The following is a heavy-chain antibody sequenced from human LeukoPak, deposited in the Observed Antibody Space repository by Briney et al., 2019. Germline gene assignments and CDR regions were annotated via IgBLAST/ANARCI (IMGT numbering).Heavy chain of an antibody. CDR2: INSNGDST. D-gene: IGHD6-6*01. Sequence: GGSLRLSCSVSGFTFSAYAMHWVRQAPGKGLEFLPSINSNGDSTYHADSVKGRFTISRDNSRSTLYLQMRSLRPEDTAVYYCVKSGYSTSSDVDYWGQGTLVTVSS. CDR3: VKSGYSTSSDVDY. CDR1: GFTFSAYA. J-gene: IGHJ4*02. V-gene: IGHV3-64D*09.